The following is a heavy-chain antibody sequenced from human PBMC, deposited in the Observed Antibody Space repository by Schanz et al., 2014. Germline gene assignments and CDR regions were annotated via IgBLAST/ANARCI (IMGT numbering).Heavy chain of an antibody. Sequence: EVHLVESGGGFVQPGGSLRLSCAASGFTFSSSWMHWVRQAPGKGLVWVSRTSHDGSFTTFADSVKGRFTISRDNARNTLDLQMTSLRAEDTAVYYCTRDTDYHFDYWGQGTLVTVSS. D-gene: IGHD4-17*01. CDR1: GFTFSSSW. V-gene: IGHV3-74*01. J-gene: IGHJ4*02. CDR2: TSHDGSFT. CDR3: TRDTDYHFDY.